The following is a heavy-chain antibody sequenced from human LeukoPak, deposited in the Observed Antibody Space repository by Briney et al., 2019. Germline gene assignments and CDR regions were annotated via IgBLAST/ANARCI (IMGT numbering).Heavy chain of an antibody. CDR1: GFTFSDYY. CDR3: TRITPGGASFNS. CDR2: IDYGGRAT. J-gene: IGHJ5*02. D-gene: IGHD1-14*01. Sequence: RGSLRLSCAASGFTFSDYYISWLRQAPGKGLEWISYIDYGGRATHYADSVKGRFFISRDNAKNSVYLDMNSLRAEDTAVFYCTRITPGGASFNSWGPGTLVTVSS. V-gene: IGHV3-11*01.